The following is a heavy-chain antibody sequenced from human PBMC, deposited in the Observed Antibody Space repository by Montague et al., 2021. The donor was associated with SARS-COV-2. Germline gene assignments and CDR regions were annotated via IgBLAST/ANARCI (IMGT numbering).Heavy chain of an antibody. CDR1: GFSLSTSGVG. CDR2: IYWDDDK. D-gene: IGHD7-27*01. CDR3: AHRRPLWGYFDY. Sequence: PALVKPTQTLTLTCTFSGFSLSTSGVGVGWIRQPPGKALGWLALIYWDDDKRYGPSLKSRLTITKDTSKNQVVLTMTNMDPVDTATYYCAHRRPLWGYFDYWGQGTLVTVSS. V-gene: IGHV2-5*05. J-gene: IGHJ4*02.